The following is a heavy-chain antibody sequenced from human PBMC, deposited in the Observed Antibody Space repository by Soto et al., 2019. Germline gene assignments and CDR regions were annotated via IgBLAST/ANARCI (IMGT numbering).Heavy chain of an antibody. D-gene: IGHD6-25*01. CDR1: GFTFSSYA. CDR3: AKDRLQTDPFYYYYGMDV. CDR2: ISGSGGST. J-gene: IGHJ6*02. V-gene: IGHV3-23*01. Sequence: PGGSLRLSCAASGFTFSSYAMSWVRQAPGKGLEWVSAISGSGGSTYYADSVKGRFTISRDNSKNTLYLQMNSLRAEDTAVYYCAKDRLQTDPFYYYYGMDVWGQGTTVTVSS.